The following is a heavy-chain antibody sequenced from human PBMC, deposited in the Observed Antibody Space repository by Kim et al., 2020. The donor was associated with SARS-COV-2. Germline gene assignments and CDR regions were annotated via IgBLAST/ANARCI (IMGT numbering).Heavy chain of an antibody. CDR3: ARGSSWSSSSYLYYFD. CDR1: GGSISSSSYY. J-gene: IGHJ4*01. Sequence: SETLSLTCTVSGGSISSSSYYWGWIRQPPGKGLEWIGSIYYSGSTYYNPSLKSRVTISVDTSKNQFSLKLSSVTAADTAVYYCARGSSWSSSSYLYYFD. V-gene: IGHV4-39*01. CDR2: IYYSGST. D-gene: IGHD6-6*01.